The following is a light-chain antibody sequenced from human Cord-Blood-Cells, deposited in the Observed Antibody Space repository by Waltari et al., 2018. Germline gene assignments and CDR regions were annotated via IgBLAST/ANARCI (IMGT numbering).Light chain of an antibody. V-gene: IGKV1-33*01. CDR3: QQYDNLPYS. CDR2: DAS. J-gene: IGKJ2*03. Sequence: DIQMTQYPSSLSASVGDRVTITCQASQDISNYLNWYQQKPGKAPKLLIYDASNLEIGVPSRFSGSGSGTDFTFTISSLQPEDIATYYCQQYDNLPYSFGQGTKLEIK. CDR1: QDISNY.